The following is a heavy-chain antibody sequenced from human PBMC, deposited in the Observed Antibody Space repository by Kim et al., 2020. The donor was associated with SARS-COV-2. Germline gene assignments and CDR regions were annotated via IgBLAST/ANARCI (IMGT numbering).Heavy chain of an antibody. V-gene: IGHV3-49*04. D-gene: IGHD3-22*01. CDR2: IRSKAYGGTT. CDR3: TRVTITYYYDSSGYYGY. CDR1: GFTFGDYA. J-gene: IGHJ4*02. Sequence: GGSLRLSCTASGFTFGDYAMSWVRQAPGKGLEWVGFIRSKAYGGTTEYAASVKGRFTISRDDSKSIAYLQMNSLKTEDTAVYYCTRVTITYYYDSSGYYGYWGQGTLVTVSS.